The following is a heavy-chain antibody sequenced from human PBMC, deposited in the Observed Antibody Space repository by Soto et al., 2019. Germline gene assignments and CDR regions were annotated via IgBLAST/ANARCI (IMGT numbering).Heavy chain of an antibody. CDR3: AGGGLPATFELLYYFDY. CDR1: GGTFSSYA. Sequence: QVQLVQSGAEVKKPGSSVKVSCKASGGTFSSYAISWVRQAPGQGLAWMGGIIPIFGTANYAQKMQGRVPITADKSTSTAYMELSSLRSEDTAGYYCAGGGLPATFELLYYFDYWGQGTLVTVSS. D-gene: IGHD1-26*01. CDR2: IIPIFGTA. V-gene: IGHV1-69*06. J-gene: IGHJ4*02.